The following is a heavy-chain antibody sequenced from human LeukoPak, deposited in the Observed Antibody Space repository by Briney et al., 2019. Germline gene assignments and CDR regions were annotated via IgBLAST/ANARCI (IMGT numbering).Heavy chain of an antibody. J-gene: IGHJ6*02. Sequence: ASVKVSCKASGYTFTSYGISWVRQAPGQGFEWMGWISAYNGNTNHAQKLHRRVTMTTDTSTSTAYMELRSLRSDDTAVYYCARDGADVLLWFGESYGMDVWGQGTTVTVSS. V-gene: IGHV1-18*01. CDR3: ARDGADVLLWFGESYGMDV. CDR1: GYTFTSYG. D-gene: IGHD3-10*01. CDR2: ISAYNGNT.